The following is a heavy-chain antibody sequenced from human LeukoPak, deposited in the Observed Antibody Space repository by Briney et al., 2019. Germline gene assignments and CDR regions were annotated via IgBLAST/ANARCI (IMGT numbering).Heavy chain of an antibody. J-gene: IGHJ5*02. D-gene: IGHD2-15*01. Sequence: GGSLRLSCAASGFTFSSYGMHWVRQAPGKGLEWVAVIWYDGSNQYYGDSVKGRFTISRDNSKNTLYLQMNGLRAEDTAVYYCAREVAAATYRGDWFDPWGQGTLVTVSS. V-gene: IGHV3-33*01. CDR1: GFTFSSYG. CDR3: AREVAAATYRGDWFDP. CDR2: IWYDGSNQ.